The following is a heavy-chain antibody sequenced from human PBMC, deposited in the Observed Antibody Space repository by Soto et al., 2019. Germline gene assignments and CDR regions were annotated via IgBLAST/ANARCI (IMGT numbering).Heavy chain of an antibody. CDR1: GFTFTSSA. CDR3: ATSSGSYYNAFDY. J-gene: IGHJ4*02. V-gene: IGHV1-58*01. D-gene: IGHD3-10*01. CDR2: IVVGSGNT. Sequence: ASVKVSCKASGFTFTSSAVQWVRQARGQRLEWIGWIVVGSGNTNYAQKFQERVTITRDMSTSTAYMELSSLRSEDTAVYYCATSSGSYYNAFDYWGQGTLVTVSS.